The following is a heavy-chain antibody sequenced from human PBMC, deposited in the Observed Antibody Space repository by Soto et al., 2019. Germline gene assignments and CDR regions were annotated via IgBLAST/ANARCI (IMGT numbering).Heavy chain of an antibody. CDR1: GGSISSYY. J-gene: IGHJ2*01. Sequence: QVQLQESGPGLVKPSESLSLTCTVSGGSISSYYWSWIRQAPGQGLEWIAYIYYSGSTNNKPPLQSRVTISVATAKNQFSLKLSSVPATDTAVYYCARFNWYFDLWRRGTLVTISS. CDR2: IYYSGST. CDR3: ARFNWYFDL. V-gene: IGHV4-59*08.